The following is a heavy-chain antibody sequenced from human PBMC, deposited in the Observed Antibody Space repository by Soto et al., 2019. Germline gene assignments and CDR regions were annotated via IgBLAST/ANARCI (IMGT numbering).Heavy chain of an antibody. CDR3: ASQVGYCSGGSCYGSIDY. V-gene: IGHV1-69*02. CDR2: IIPILGIA. Sequence: GASVKVSCKASGGTFNSYTISWVRQAPGQGLEWMGRIIPILGIANYAQKFQGRVTITADKSTSTAYMELSSLRSEDTAVYYCASQVGYCSGGSCYGSIDYWGQGTLVTVS. J-gene: IGHJ4*02. CDR1: GGTFNSYT. D-gene: IGHD2-15*01.